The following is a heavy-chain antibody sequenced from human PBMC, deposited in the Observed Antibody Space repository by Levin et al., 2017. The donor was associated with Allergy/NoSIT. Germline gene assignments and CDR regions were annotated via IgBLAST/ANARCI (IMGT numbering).Heavy chain of an antibody. V-gene: IGHV3-23*01. CDR1: GFTFSSYA. J-gene: IGHJ1*01. Sequence: GGSLRLSCAASGFTFSSYAMSWVRQAPGKGLEWVSAISGSGGSTYYADSVKGRFTISRDNSKNTLYLQMNSLRAEDTAVYYCAKELREGSSSWYWAEYFQHWGQGTLVTVSS. CDR2: ISGSGGST. CDR3: AKELREGSSSWYWAEYFQH. D-gene: IGHD6-13*01.